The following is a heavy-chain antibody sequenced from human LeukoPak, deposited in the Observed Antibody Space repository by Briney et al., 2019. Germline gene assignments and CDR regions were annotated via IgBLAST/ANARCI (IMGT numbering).Heavy chain of an antibody. Sequence: ASVKVSCKASGYTFTSYYMHWVRQAPGQGLEWMGIINPSGGSTIYAQKLQGRVTMTRHTSTSTVYMELSSLRSEDTAVYYCARADPLYIVLMVYATHLDYWGQGALVTVSS. CDR1: GYTFTSYY. CDR2: INPSGGST. D-gene: IGHD2-8*01. V-gene: IGHV1-46*01. J-gene: IGHJ4*02. CDR3: ARADPLYIVLMVYATHLDY.